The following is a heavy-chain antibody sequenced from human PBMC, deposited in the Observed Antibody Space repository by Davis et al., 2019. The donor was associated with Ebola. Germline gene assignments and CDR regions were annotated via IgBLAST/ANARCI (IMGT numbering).Heavy chain of an antibody. V-gene: IGHV1-3*01. D-gene: IGHD6-19*01. J-gene: IGHJ4*02. CDR2: INAGNGNT. Sequence: ASVKVSCKASGYTFTSYAMHWVRQAPGQRLEWMGWINAGNGNTKYSQKFQGRVTITRDTSASTAYMELSSLRSEDTAVYYCARATVDSSGWDYWGQGTLVTVSS. CDR3: ARATVDSSGWDY. CDR1: GYTFTSYA.